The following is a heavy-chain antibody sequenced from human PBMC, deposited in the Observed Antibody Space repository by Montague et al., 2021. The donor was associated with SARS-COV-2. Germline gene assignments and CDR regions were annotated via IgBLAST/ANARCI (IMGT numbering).Heavy chain of an antibody. CDR1: GFTFSYFD. D-gene: IGHD3-22*01. J-gene: IGHJ4*02. CDR3: ARDLVITDEISDY. Sequence: SLRLSCAASGFTFSYFDMNWVRQAPGKGLEWISYFSSTGTTIYYADSVKGRFTISRDNAKNSLYLQMNSLRAEDTAGYYCARDLVITDEISDYWGQGTMVTVSS. CDR2: FSSTGTTI. V-gene: IGHV3-48*03.